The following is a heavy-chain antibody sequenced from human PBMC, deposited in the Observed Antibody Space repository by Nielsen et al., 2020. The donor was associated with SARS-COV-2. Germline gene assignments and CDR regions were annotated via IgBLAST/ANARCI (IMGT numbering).Heavy chain of an antibody. CDR1: GFTFSSYA. Sequence: GESLKISCAASGFTFSSYAMSWVRQAPGKGLEWVSAISGSGGSTYYADSVKGRFTISRDNSKNTLYLQMNSLRAEDTAVYYCRNMLPPRPHNFDIWGQGTMVTVSS. D-gene: IGHD2/OR15-2a*01. V-gene: IGHV3-23*01. CDR3: RNMLPPRPHNFDI. J-gene: IGHJ3*02. CDR2: ISGSGGST.